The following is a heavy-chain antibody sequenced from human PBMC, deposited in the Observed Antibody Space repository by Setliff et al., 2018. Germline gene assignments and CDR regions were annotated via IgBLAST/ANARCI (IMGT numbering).Heavy chain of an antibody. J-gene: IGHJ3*01. D-gene: IGHD1-1*01. CDR3: ASPRRDDLDTPFDAFDL. V-gene: IGHV4-39*07. CDR1: GGSISSMSYY. Sequence: SETLSLTCTVSGGSISSMSYYWGWIRQPPGKGLEWIATIYHRGRTYYNPSLDSRVTISLDTSKNQYSLRLRSVTAADTAVYYCASPRRDDLDTPFDAFDLWGQGTKVTVS. CDR2: IYHRGRT.